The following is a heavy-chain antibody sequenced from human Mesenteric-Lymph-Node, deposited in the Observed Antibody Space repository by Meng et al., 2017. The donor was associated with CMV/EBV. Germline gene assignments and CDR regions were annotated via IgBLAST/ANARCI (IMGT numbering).Heavy chain of an antibody. CDR1: GGSFSGYY. Sequence: SETLSLTCAVYGGSFSGYYWSWIRQPPGKGLEWIGEINHSGSTYYNPSLKSRVTISVDTSKNQFSLKLSSVTAADTAVYYCARVQPGLFDYWGQGTLVTVSS. CDR2: INHSGST. CDR3: ARVQPGLFDY. D-gene: IGHD1-14*01. V-gene: IGHV4-34*01. J-gene: IGHJ4*02.